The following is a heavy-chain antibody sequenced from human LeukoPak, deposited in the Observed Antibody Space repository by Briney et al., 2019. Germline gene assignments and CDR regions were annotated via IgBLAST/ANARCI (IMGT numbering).Heavy chain of an antibody. Sequence: GGSLRLSCAASGFTFSSYVMHWVRQAPGKGLEWVAIISYDGSNEYYADSVKGRFTISRDNSKNTLYLQMNSLKADDTALYYCAKAINMVLYFSAFDIWGQGTMVTVS. CDR3: AKAINMVLYFSAFDI. J-gene: IGHJ3*02. V-gene: IGHV3-30*04. D-gene: IGHD2-8*01. CDR2: ISYDGSNE. CDR1: GFTFSSYV.